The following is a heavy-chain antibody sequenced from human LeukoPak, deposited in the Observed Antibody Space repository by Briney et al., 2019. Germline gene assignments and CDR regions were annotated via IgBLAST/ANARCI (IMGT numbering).Heavy chain of an antibody. CDR1: GGSISSGSYY. CDR2: IYTSGST. V-gene: IGHV4-61*02. J-gene: IGHJ2*01. Sequence: SQTLSLTCTVSGGSISSGSYYWSWIRQPAGKGLEWIGRIYTSGSTNYNPSLKSRVTISVDKSKNQFSLRLSSVTAADTAIYYCARVNGWPNWYFDLWGRGTLVTVSS. D-gene: IGHD6-19*01. CDR3: ARVNGWPNWYFDL.